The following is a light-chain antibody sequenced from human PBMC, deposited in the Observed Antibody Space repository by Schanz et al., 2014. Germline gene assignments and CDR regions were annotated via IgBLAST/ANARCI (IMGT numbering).Light chain of an antibody. CDR2: GGS. Sequence: QSALTQPASVSGSPGQSITISCTGTSSDVGSTYLVSWYQHHPGQAPKLMILGGSIRPSGVSSRFSGSKSANTASLTISGXXXXDEAXXXXXXXTXXSXLIFGGGTKLTVL. CDR3: XXXTXXSXLI. J-gene: IGLJ2*01. CDR1: SSDVGSTYL. V-gene: IGLV2-14*02.